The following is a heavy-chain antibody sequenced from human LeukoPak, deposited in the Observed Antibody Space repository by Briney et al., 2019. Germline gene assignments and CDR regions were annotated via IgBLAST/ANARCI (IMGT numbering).Heavy chain of an antibody. D-gene: IGHD3-22*01. CDR2: ISSSTITI. J-gene: IGHJ4*02. Sequence: ETLSLTCTVSGGSISSSSYYWGWIRQAPGKGLEWVSYISSSTITIYYADSVKGRLTISRDNAKNSLYLQMNSLRAEDTAVYYCAKSSSSYYDTSGYLDYWGQGTLVTVSS. CDR1: GGSISSSS. CDR3: AKSSSSYYDTSGYLDY. V-gene: IGHV3-48*01.